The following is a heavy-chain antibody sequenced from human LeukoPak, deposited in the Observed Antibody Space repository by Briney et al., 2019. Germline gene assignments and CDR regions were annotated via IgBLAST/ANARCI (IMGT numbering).Heavy chain of an antibody. CDR2: IWHDGSNQ. CDR3: ARISGYSSGWYYLDY. CDR1: GFTFSSYG. Sequence: GESLRLSCAASGFTFSSYGMHWVRQAPGKGLEWVAVIWHDGSNQYYADSVKGRFTISRDNSKNTLYLQMDSLRAEDTAVYYCARISGYSSGWYYLDYWGQGTLVTVSS. V-gene: IGHV3-33*01. J-gene: IGHJ4*02. D-gene: IGHD6-19*01.